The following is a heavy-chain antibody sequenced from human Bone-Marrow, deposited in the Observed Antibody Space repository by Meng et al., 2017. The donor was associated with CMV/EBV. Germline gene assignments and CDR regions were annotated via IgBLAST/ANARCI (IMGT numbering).Heavy chain of an antibody. V-gene: IGHV1-69*10. Sequence: SVKVSCKASAGTFSRYGISWVRQAPGQGLEWMGGIIPNLGIVNYAQRSQARVRITADKFTSTMYMELSNLRSEDTAVYYCTRDLGLYCGGDCYTYNWFDPWGQGTLVTAPQ. CDR3: TRDLGLYCGGDCYTYNWFDP. CDR1: AGTFSRYG. J-gene: IGHJ5*02. D-gene: IGHD2-21*01. CDR2: IIPNLGIV.